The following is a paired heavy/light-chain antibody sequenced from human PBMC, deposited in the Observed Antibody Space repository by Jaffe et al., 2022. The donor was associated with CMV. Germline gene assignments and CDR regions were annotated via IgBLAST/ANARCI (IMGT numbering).Light chain of an antibody. CDR2: GAS. CDR3: QQFGSSPET. Sequence: EIVLTQSPGTLSLSPGERATLSCRASQSVSSSHLAWYQQKPGQAPRLLIYGASSRATGIPDRFSGSGFGTDFTLTISRLGPEDFAVYYCQQFGSSPETFGQGTKVEVK. V-gene: IGKV3-20*01. J-gene: IGKJ1*01. CDR1: QSVSSSH.
Heavy chain of an antibody. J-gene: IGHJ4*02. V-gene: IGHV3-33*01. Sequence: QVQLVESGGGVVQPGRSLRLSCAASGFTFSSHGMHWVRQAPGKGLEWVAVIWYDGSNKYYADSVKGRFTISRDNSKNTLYLQMNSLRAEDTAVYYCARGIGCSGASCYHDYWGQGTLVTVSS. CDR2: IWYDGSNK. D-gene: IGHD2-2*01. CDR3: ARGIGCSGASCYHDY. CDR1: GFTFSSHG.